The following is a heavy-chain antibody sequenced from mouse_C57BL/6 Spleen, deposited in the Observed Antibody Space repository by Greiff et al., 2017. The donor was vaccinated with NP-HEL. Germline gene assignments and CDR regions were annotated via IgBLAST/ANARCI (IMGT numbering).Heavy chain of an antibody. Sequence: QVQLKESGAELVKPGASVKLSCKASGYTFTSYWMQWVKQRPGQGLEWIGEIDPSDSYTNYNQKFKGKATLTVDTSSSTAYMQLSSLTSEDSAVYYCARDYYGSSFGYWGQGTTLTVSS. CDR2: IDPSDSYT. CDR3: ARDYYGSSFGY. V-gene: IGHV1-50*01. CDR1: GYTFTSYW. D-gene: IGHD1-1*01. J-gene: IGHJ2*01.